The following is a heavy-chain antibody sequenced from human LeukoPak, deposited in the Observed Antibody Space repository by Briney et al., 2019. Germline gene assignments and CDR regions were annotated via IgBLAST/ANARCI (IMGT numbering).Heavy chain of an antibody. V-gene: IGHV4-59*01. CDR2: IYYSGST. D-gene: IGHD2-21*01. CDR3: ARGVVIAPQTFDY. Sequence: SETLSLTCTVSGESISGFYWTCIRQPPGKGLVGIGYIYYSGSTNYNPSLKSRVTISVDTSKNQFSLKLSSVTAADTAVYYCARGVVIAPQTFDYWGQGTLVTVHS. J-gene: IGHJ4*02. CDR1: GESISGFY.